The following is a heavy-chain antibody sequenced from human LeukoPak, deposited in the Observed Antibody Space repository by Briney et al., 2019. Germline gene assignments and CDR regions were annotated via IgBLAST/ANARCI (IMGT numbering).Heavy chain of an antibody. CDR3: AKEGDFGWGHYFDY. CDR1: GFTFSSYG. J-gene: IGHJ4*02. Sequence: GGSLRLSCAASGFTFSSYGMHWVRQAPGKGLEWVAVKSYDGSNKYYADSVKGRFTISRDNSKNTLYLQMNSLRAEDTAVYYCAKEGDFGWGHYFDYWGQGTLVTVSS. CDR2: KSYDGSNK. V-gene: IGHV3-30*18. D-gene: IGHD3-16*01.